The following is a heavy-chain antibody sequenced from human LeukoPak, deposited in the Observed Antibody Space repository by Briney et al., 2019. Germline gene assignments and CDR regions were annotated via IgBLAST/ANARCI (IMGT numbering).Heavy chain of an antibody. D-gene: IGHD3-10*01. CDR1: GGTLSSYA. J-gene: IGHJ3*02. CDR2: IIPIFGTA. Sequence: ASVKVSCKASGGTLSSYAISWVRQAPGQGLEWMGGIIPIFGTANYAQKFQGRVTITADESTSTAYMELSSLRSEDTAVYYCARDMHYYYGSGLDIWGQGTMVTVSS. CDR3: ARDMHYYYGSGLDI. V-gene: IGHV1-69*13.